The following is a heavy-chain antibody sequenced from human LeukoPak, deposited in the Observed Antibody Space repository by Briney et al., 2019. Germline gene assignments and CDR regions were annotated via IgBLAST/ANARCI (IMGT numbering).Heavy chain of an antibody. Sequence: ASAKVSSKASGYTFTSYDINWVRQATAQGLEWMGWMNPNSGNTGYAQTFQGRVTITRNTSISTAYMELSSLRSEDTAVYYCARGRRTRIFGVAYYYYYMDVWGKGTTVTVSS. CDR1: GYTFTSYD. CDR3: ARGRRTRIFGVAYYYYYMDV. D-gene: IGHD3-3*02. V-gene: IGHV1-8*03. CDR2: MNPNSGNT. J-gene: IGHJ6*03.